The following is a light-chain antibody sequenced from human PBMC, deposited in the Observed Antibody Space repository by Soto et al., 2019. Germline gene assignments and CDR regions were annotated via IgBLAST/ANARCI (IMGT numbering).Light chain of an antibody. J-gene: IGLJ3*02. Sequence: QSVLTQPPSVSGAPGQRVTISCTGGSSNIGSGYDVHWYQQLPGTAPKLLIYGNTNRPSGVPDRFSASTSATSASLAITGLQAEDEGDYYCATWDDGLSGWLFGGGTKLTVL. V-gene: IGLV1-40*01. CDR1: SSNIGSGYD. CDR2: GNT. CDR3: ATWDDGLSGWL.